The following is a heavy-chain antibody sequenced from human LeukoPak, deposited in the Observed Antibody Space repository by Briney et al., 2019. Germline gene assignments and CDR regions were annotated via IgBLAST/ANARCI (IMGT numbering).Heavy chain of an antibody. CDR2: SYPSDSDT. Sequence: GESLKISCQGSEYSFATYWIAWLRQMPGKGLEGMGISYPSDSDTRYSPSFQGQVTISADKSIKTAYLQWSSLKASDTALYYCARPLQGIVGATGFDYWGQGTLVTVSS. CDR1: EYSFATYW. V-gene: IGHV5-51*01. D-gene: IGHD1-26*01. CDR3: ARPLQGIVGATGFDY. J-gene: IGHJ4*02.